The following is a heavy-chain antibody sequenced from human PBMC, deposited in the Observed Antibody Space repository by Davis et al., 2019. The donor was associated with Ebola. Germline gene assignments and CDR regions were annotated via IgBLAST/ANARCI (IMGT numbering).Heavy chain of an antibody. CDR1: AYIFISYG. D-gene: IGHD3-10*01. CDR3: ARDYGSGPFRY. Sequence: ASVQVTCKASAYIFISYGISWVRQAPGQALEWMGWISAYNGNTNYAQKLQGRVTMNTDTSRSTAYMELRSLRSDDTAVYYCARDYGSGPFRYWGQGTLVTVSS. J-gene: IGHJ4*02. V-gene: IGHV1-18*01. CDR2: ISAYNGNT.